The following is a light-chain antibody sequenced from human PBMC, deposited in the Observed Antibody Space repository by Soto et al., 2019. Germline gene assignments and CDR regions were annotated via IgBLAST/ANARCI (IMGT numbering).Light chain of an antibody. J-gene: IGKJ1*01. CDR2: KAS. CDR1: QSISSW. V-gene: IGKV1-5*03. Sequence: DIQMTQSPSTLSASVGDRVTITCRASQSISSWLAWYQQKPGKAPKHLIHKASTLESGVPSRFSGSGSGTEFTLTISSLQPDDFATYYCQQYNSYSRTFGQGTKVEIK. CDR3: QQYNSYSRT.